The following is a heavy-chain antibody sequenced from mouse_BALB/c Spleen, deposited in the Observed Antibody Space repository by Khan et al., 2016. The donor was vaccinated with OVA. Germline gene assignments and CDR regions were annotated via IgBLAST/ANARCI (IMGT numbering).Heavy chain of an antibody. V-gene: IGHV1S136*01. CDR1: GYTFTSYV. J-gene: IGHJ3*01. CDR2: ISPNSDGS. Sequence: VQLKESGPELVKPGASVKMSCKASGYTFTSYVMHWVKQKPGQGLEWIGYISPNSDGSKYNEKFRGKATLTSDKSSSTAYMELSSLTSEASAVYYCLRSLYYYGSAYEGFAYWGQGTLVTVSA. CDR3: LRSLYYYGSAYEGFAY. D-gene: IGHD1-1*01.